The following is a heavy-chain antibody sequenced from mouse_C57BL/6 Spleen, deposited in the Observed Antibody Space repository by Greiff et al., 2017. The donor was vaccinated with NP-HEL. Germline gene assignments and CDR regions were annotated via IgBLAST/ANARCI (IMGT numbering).Heavy chain of an antibody. J-gene: IGHJ2*01. CDR1: GYSITSGSY. Sequence: EVQLQESGPGLVKPSQSLSLTCSVTGYSITSGSYWYWIRQFPGNKLEWMGFISYDGSNNYNPSLKNRIAITRDTSKNQFFLKLNAVTTEDAATYYCARGYPYYFDYWGQGTTLTVSS. CDR3: ARGYPYYFDY. CDR2: ISYDGSN. V-gene: IGHV3-6*01. D-gene: IGHD2-12*01.